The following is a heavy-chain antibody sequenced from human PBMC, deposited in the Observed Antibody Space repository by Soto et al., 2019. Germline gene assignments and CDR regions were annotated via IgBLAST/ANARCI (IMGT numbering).Heavy chain of an antibody. CDR1: GFPFSSYA. V-gene: IGHV3-23*01. CDR3: ARRFSSSSFYFDY. D-gene: IGHD6-6*01. J-gene: IGHJ4*02. CDR2: IDFTGAGT. Sequence: WGSLPLSCAASGFPFSSYAMSWVRHAPDKGLDWVSAIDFTGAGTYYADSVKGRFTISRDNSKNTLYLQMSSLRAEDTAVYFCARRFSSSSFYFDYWGQGTMVTVSS.